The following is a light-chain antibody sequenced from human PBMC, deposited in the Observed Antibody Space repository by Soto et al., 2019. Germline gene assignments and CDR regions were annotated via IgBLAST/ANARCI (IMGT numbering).Light chain of an antibody. Sequence: EIVLTQSPATLSLSPGERATLSCRASQSVSSYLAWYQQKPGQAPRLLIYDASNRAPGIPARFSGSGSGTDFTLTISSLEPEDFAVYYCQQRRNWLTFGGGTKVEIK. J-gene: IGKJ4*01. CDR3: QQRRNWLT. V-gene: IGKV3-11*01. CDR1: QSVSSY. CDR2: DAS.